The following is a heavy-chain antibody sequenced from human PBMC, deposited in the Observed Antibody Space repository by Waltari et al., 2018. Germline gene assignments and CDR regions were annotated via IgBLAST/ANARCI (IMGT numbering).Heavy chain of an antibody. CDR2: VNRSGRT. CDR1: GDTMSGNYW. D-gene: IGHD2-15*01. Sequence: QVQLQESGPGLVKPSGTLSLTCAISGDTMSGNYWWSWVRQPPGKGLEWIGKVNRSGRTHYNPPLESRVTVSIGTSSSQFSLEVTSATAADTALYFCARDRGRGLYLDSWGRGILVTVSP. V-gene: IGHV4-4*02. J-gene: IGHJ4*02. CDR3: ARDRGRGLYLDS.